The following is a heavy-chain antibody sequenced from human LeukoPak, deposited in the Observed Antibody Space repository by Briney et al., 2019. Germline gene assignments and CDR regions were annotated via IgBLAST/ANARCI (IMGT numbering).Heavy chain of an antibody. J-gene: IGHJ4*02. D-gene: IGHD6-13*01. Sequence: PGGSLRLSCAASGFAFSDYYMSWIRQAPGKGLEWVSYISSSSSYTNYADSVKGRFTISRDNAKNSVYLQMNSLRAEDTAVYYCASVRGYSSSRFDYWGQGTLVTVSS. V-gene: IGHV3-11*06. CDR1: GFAFSDYY. CDR3: ASVRGYSSSRFDY. CDR2: ISSSSSYT.